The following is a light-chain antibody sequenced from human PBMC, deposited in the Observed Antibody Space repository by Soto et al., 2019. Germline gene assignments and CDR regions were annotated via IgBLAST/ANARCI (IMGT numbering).Light chain of an antibody. J-gene: IGLJ3*02. V-gene: IGLV1-47*01. CDR2: RNY. CDR3: VAWDDSLNGRWV. Sequence: QSVLTQPPSASGTPGQRVTISCSGSSSNIGNNYVYWYQQFPGTAPKLLIYRNYQRPSGVPDRFSGSKSGTSASLAISGLRSEDEADYYCVAWDDSLNGRWVFGGGTKVTVL. CDR1: SSNIGNNY.